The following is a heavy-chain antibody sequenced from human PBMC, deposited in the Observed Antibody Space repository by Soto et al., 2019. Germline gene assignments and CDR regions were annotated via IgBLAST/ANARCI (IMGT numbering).Heavy chain of an antibody. CDR3: ARDPIRGDGYVFDP. J-gene: IGHJ5*02. CDR2: IKRDGSER. Sequence: PGGSLRLSCEAYGFTFSSYWMGWVRQAPGKGLEWVANIKRDGSERYYVDSVKGRFTISRDNAKNSVYLQMNSLRAEDSAVYYCARDPIRGDGYVFDPWGQGALVTVSS. D-gene: IGHD5-12*01. CDR1: GFTFSSYW. V-gene: IGHV3-7*01.